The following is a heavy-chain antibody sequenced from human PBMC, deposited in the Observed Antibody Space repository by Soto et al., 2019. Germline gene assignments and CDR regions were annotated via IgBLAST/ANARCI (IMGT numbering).Heavy chain of an antibody. CDR1: GFTFSSYS. V-gene: IGHV3-21*01. J-gene: IGHJ4*02. Sequence: EVQLVESGGGLVKPGGSLRLSCAASGFTFSSYSMNWVRQAPGKGLEWVSSISSSSSYIYYADSVKGRFTISRDNAKNALYLQMNSLRAEDTAVYYCARDQSGWGDGYNVTWGQGTLVTVSS. D-gene: IGHD2-21*01. CDR2: ISSSSSYI. CDR3: ARDQSGWGDGYNVT.